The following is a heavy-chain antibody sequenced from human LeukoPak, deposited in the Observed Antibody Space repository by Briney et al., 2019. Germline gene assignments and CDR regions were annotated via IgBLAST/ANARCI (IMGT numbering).Heavy chain of an antibody. CDR2: ISGSGGST. D-gene: IGHD3-3*01. V-gene: IGHV3-23*01. J-gene: IGHJ4*02. Sequence: PGGSLRLSCAASGFTFSSYAMSWVRQAPGKGLEWVSAISGSGGSTYYADSVKGRFTISRDNSKNTLYLQMNSLRAEDTAVYYCARRFLEWSYYFDYWGQGTLVTVSS. CDR1: GFTFSSYA. CDR3: ARRFLEWSYYFDY.